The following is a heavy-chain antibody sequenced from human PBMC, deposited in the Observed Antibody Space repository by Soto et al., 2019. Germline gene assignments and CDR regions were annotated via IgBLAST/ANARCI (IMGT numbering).Heavy chain of an antibody. J-gene: IGHJ6*02. CDR2: LIPVFGSP. V-gene: IGHV1-69*01. CDR3: TRVLGYSFEPGKTRYYAMDV. Sequence: QVLLVQSGAEVKKPGSSVTVSCKTSGGTFSKDAINWLRQAPGQGLEWMGLLIPVFGSPIYAQKFQGRIRITADESTSTAFMDLSSLRSEDTAVYYCTRVLGYSFEPGKTRYYAMDVWGQGTTVSVSS. D-gene: IGHD1-1*01. CDR1: GGTFSKDA.